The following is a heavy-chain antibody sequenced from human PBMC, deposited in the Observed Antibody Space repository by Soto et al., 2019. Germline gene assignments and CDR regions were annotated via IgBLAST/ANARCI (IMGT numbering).Heavy chain of an antibody. D-gene: IGHD4-17*01. J-gene: IGHJ3*02. CDR3: ARERRLFPYGERVWVRKGLGAFDI. V-gene: IGHV3-48*01. Sequence: GGSLRLSCAASGFTFSSYSMNWVRQAPGKGLEWVSYISSSSSTIYYADSVKGRFTISRDNAKNSLYLQMNSLRAEDTAVYYCARERRLFPYGERVWVRKGLGAFDIWGQGTMVTVSS. CDR2: ISSSSSTI. CDR1: GFTFSSYS.